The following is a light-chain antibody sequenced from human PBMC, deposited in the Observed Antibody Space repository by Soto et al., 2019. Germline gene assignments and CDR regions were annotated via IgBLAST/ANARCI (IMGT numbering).Light chain of an antibody. V-gene: IGKV3-20*01. CDR3: QQFDNSAIT. Sequence: EIVLTQSPGTLSLSPGERATLSCRASQSVSNSYLAWYQQKPGQAPRLLIYGASSRATGIPDRFSGSGSRSDFTLTISRLEPEDFAVYYCQQFDNSAITFGQGTRLEIK. CDR1: QSVSNSY. J-gene: IGKJ5*01. CDR2: GAS.